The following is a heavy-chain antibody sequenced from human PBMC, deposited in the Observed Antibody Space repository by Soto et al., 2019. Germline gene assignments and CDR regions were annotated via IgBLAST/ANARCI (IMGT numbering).Heavy chain of an antibody. V-gene: IGHV3-23*01. CDR1: LFTFSTYA. CDR2: ISANGQGI. CDR3: AKDRNYPRDQFHY. D-gene: IGHD1-7*01. J-gene: IGHJ4*02. Sequence: SLLLSFSSSLFTFSTYALSWVRQAPGKGLEWVSAISANGQGIYYADSVRGRFTISRDNSKNTIFLHMDSLRAEDTAVYYCAKDRNYPRDQFHYWGQGTLVTVSS.